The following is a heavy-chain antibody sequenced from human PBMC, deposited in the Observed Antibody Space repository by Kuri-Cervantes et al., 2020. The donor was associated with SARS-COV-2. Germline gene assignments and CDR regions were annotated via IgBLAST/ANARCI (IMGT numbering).Heavy chain of an antibody. Sequence: GESLKSSCAASGFTLSSYGMHWVRQAPGKGLEWVAVISYDGSNKYYADSVKGRFTISRDNSKNTLYLQMNSLKTEDTAVYYCTTLIDYWGQGALVTVSS. J-gene: IGHJ4*02. CDR3: TTLIDY. CDR1: GFTLSSYG. V-gene: IGHV3-30*03. CDR2: ISYDGSNK.